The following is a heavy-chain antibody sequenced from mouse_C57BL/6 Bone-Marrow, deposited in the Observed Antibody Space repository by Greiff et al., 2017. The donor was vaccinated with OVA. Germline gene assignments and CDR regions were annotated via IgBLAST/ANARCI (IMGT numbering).Heavy chain of an antibody. CDR2: IDPEDGET. CDR1: GFTIKDYY. CDR3: AQTAQAV. V-gene: IGHV14-2*01. Sequence: DVKLVESGAELVKPGASVKLSCTASGFTIKDYYMHWVKQRPEQGLEWIGRIDPEDGETKYAPKFQGKATITEDTSSNTAYLQLSSLTSEDTAVYYGAQTAQAVWGQGTTLTVSS. D-gene: IGHD3-2*02. J-gene: IGHJ2*01.